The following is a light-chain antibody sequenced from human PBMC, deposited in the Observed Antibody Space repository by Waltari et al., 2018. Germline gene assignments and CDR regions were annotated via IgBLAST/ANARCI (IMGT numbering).Light chain of an antibody. CDR1: WSNIGAGYD. V-gene: IGLV1-40*01. CDR3: QSYDTSLGVV. Sequence: QSVLTQPPSVSGAPGQRVTISCTGSWSNIGAGYDVHWYPQLPGKAPTLLIYGVNTRPPGVPDRLFGSKSGSSAALAIPGLQPEDEADYYCQSYDTSLGVVFGGGTKLTVL. CDR2: GVN. J-gene: IGLJ2*01.